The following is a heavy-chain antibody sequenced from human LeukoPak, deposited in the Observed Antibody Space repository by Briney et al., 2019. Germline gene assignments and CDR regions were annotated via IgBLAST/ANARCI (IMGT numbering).Heavy chain of an antibody. CDR3: ARVYLYTTGWSAAYYYSMDV. CDR2: VSGDNGQT. D-gene: IGHD3-16*02. V-gene: IGHV1-18*01. CDR1: TYISSDFG. Sequence: ASVKVSCKASTYISSDFGISWVRLAPGGGLEWMVWVSGDNGQTNYGHKFYGRVTMTMETSTNTASMELRGLRSDDTAIYYCARVYLYTTGWSAAYYYSMDVWGKGTTVIVSS. J-gene: IGHJ6*03.